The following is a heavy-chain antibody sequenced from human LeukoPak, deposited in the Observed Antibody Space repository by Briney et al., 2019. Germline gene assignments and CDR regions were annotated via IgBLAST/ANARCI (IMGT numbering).Heavy chain of an antibody. D-gene: IGHD5-12*01. V-gene: IGHV3-21*01. CDR3: ASGGYSGYLIPYYYYGMDV. J-gene: IGHJ6*02. CDR1: GFTFSSYS. CDR2: ISSSSSYI. Sequence: SGGSLRLSCAASGFTFSSYSMNWVRQAPGKGLEWVSSISSSSSYIYYADSVKGRFTISRDNAKNSLYLQMNSLRAEDTAVYYCASGGYSGYLIPYYYYGMDVWGQGTTVTVSS.